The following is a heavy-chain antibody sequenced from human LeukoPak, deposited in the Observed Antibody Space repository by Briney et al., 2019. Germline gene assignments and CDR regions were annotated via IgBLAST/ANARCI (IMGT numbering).Heavy chain of an antibody. D-gene: IGHD6-19*01. V-gene: IGHV3-23*01. J-gene: IGHJ4*02. Sequence: GGSLRLSRAASGFTFGTYAMNWVRQAPGKGLEWVSVVGGGGASIYYADSVKGRFTISRDNSKNTVSLQLNSLRVEDTAVYYCAKGLPYSSGSPYIVDYWGQGTLVTVSS. CDR3: AKGLPYSSGSPYIVDY. CDR1: GFTFGTYA. CDR2: VGGGGASI.